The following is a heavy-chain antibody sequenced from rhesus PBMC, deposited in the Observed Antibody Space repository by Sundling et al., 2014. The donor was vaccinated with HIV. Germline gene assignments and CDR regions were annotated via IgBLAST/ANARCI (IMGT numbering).Heavy chain of an antibody. J-gene: IGHJ2*01. CDR3: ARYRPAFMQFGYFDL. Sequence: QVQLQESGPGVVKPSETLSLTCAVSGGSITDSSRWTWIRQAPGKGLEWIGYIYGSSMSTNYNPSLKSRVAISKDMSKNQFSLRLTSVTAADTAVYYCARYRPAFMQFGYFDLWGPGTPITISS. V-gene: IGHV4S10*01. CDR2: IYGSSMST. CDR1: GGSITDSSR. D-gene: IGHD1-1-1*01.